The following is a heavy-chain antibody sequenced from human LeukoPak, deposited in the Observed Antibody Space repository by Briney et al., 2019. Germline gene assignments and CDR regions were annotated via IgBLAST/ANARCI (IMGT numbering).Heavy chain of an antibody. D-gene: IGHD3-16*01. J-gene: IGHJ4*02. Sequence: PSETLSLTCAVYGGSFSGYYWSWIRQPPGKGLEWIGEINHSGSTNYNPSLKSRVTISVDTSKNQFSLKLSSVTAADTAVYYCARGRTLDYWGQGTLVTLSS. CDR3: ARGRTLDY. CDR2: INHSGST. V-gene: IGHV4-34*01. CDR1: GGSFSGYY.